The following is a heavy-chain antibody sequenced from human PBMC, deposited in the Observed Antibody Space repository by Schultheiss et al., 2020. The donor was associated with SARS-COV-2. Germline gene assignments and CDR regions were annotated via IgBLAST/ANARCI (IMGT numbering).Heavy chain of an antibody. Sequence: SETLSLTCTVSGGSISSYYWSWIRQPPGKGLGWIGYIYYSGSTNYNPSLKIRVTISVDTSKNQFSLKLSSVTAADTAVYYCARRRGQWLLRGYYFDYWGQGTLVTVSS. CDR2: IYYSGST. V-gene: IGHV4-59*01. CDR1: GGSISSYY. D-gene: IGHD6-19*01. CDR3: ARRRGQWLLRGYYFDY. J-gene: IGHJ4*02.